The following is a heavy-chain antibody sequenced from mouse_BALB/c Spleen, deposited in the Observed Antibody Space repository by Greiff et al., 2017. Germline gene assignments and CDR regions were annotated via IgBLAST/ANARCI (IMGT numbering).Heavy chain of an antibody. V-gene: IGHV1S56*01. CDR1: GYTFTSYY. CDR3: ARFDGYYAY. J-gene: IGHJ2*01. D-gene: IGHD2-3*01. CDR2: IYPGNVNT. Sequence: QVQLKESGPELVKPGASVRISCKASGYTFTSYYIHWVKQRPGQGLEWIGWIYPGNVNTKYNEKFKGKATLTADKSSSTAYMQLSSLTSEDSAVYFCARFDGYYAYWGQGTTLTVSS.